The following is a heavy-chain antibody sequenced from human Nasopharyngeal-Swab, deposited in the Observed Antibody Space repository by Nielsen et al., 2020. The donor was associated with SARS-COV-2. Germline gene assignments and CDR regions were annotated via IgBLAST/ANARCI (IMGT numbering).Heavy chain of an antibody. CDR1: GFIFSRYV. V-gene: IGHV3-30*18. Sequence: GESLKISCAASGFIFSRYVMHWVRQAPGKGLEWVAVISYDGSNTYYADSVKGRFNISRDNSKNTLSLQMNSLRSEDTAVYYCAKASAAAGTFDFWGQGTLVTVSS. J-gene: IGHJ4*02. D-gene: IGHD6-13*01. CDR3: AKASAAAGTFDF. CDR2: ISYDGSNT.